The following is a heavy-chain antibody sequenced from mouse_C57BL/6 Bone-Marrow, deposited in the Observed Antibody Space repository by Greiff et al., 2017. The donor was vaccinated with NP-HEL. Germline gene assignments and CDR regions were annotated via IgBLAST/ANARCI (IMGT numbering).Heavy chain of an antibody. CDR1: GYAFSSYW. Sequence: VQLQQSGAELVKPGASVKISCKASGYAFSSYWMNWVKPRPGKGLEWIGQIYPGDGDTNYNGKFKGKATLTADKSSSTAYMQISSLTSEYSAVYFCERRQLKYDFDYWGQGTTVTVSS. CDR3: ERRQLKYDFDY. J-gene: IGHJ2*01. D-gene: IGHD3-3*01. V-gene: IGHV1-80*01. CDR2: IYPGDGDT.